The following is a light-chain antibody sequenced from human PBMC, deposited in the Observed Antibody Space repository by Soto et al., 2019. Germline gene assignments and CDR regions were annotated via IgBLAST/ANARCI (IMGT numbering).Light chain of an antibody. V-gene: IGKV3-15*01. CDR1: QSVCDN. J-gene: IGKJ2*01. Sequence: EIVMTQSPVTLSVSPGQTATLSCRASQSVCDNLAWYRQRPGQAPRLLIYGASARASGIPVRFSGSGSGTEFTLTISSLQSDDVAIYFCQQYSAWPNTFGQGTKLAI. CDR2: GAS. CDR3: QQYSAWPNT.